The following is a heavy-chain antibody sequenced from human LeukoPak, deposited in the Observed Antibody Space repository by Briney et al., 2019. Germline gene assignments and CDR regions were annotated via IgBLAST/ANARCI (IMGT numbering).Heavy chain of an antibody. CDR1: GGSVSSRNW. Sequence: PSGTLSLTCAVSGGSVSSRNWWIWVRQPPGKGLERIGEIYHSGSTNYNPSLKSRVTISLDESKNQFSLKLSSVTAADTAVYYCAGGSGAAWELLWYWGQGTLVTVSS. CDR3: AGGSGAAWELLWY. J-gene: IGHJ4*02. D-gene: IGHD1-26*01. CDR2: IYHSGST. V-gene: IGHV4-4*02.